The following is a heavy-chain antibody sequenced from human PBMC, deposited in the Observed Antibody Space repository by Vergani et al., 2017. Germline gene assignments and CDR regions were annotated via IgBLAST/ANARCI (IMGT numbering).Heavy chain of an antibody. D-gene: IGHD5-18*01. CDR1: GFTFSSYA. V-gene: IGHV3-23*01. J-gene: IGHJ4*02. CDR3: AKKRGYSYGYQLDY. Sequence: EVQLLESGGGLVQPGGSLRLSCAAAGFTFSSYAMSWVRQAPGKGLEWVSAISGSGGSTYYADSVKGRFTISRDNSKNTLYLQMNSLRAEDTAVYYCAKKRGYSYGYQLDYWGQGTLVTVSS. CDR2: ISGSGGST.